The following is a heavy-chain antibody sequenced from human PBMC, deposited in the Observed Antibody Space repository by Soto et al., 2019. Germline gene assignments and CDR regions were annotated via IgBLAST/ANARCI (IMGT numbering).Heavy chain of an antibody. V-gene: IGHV3-23*01. Sequence: EVQLLESGGGLVQPGGSLRLSCAASGLTFSGYGMSCVRQAPGTGLECFSAISGSGSTTYYPDSVKGRFTISRDDSKNILFLQMNSLRAEDTAVYYCVIRSRGLQSSPPRLDSWGQGTLVTVSS. CDR2: ISGSGSTT. CDR1: GLTFSGYG. CDR3: VIRSRGLQSSPPRLDS. D-gene: IGHD4-4*01. J-gene: IGHJ4*02.